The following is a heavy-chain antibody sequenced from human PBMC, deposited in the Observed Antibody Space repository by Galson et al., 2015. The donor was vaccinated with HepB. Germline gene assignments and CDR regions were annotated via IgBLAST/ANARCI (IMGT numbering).Heavy chain of an antibody. D-gene: IGHD5-12*01. CDR3: ARENRVAPYYYYGMDV. CDR2: ISYDGSNK. J-gene: IGHJ6*02. V-gene: IGHV3-30*04. Sequence: SLRLSCAASGFAFSSYAMHWVRQAPGKGLEWVAVISYDGSNKYYADSVKGRFTISRDNSKNTLYLQMNSLRAEDTAVYYCARENRVAPYYYYGMDVWGQGTTVTVSS. CDR1: GFAFSSYA.